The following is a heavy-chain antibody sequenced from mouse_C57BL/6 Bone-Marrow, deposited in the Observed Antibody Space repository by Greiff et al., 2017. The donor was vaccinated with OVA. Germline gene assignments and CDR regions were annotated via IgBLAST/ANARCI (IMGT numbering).Heavy chain of an antibody. D-gene: IGHD1-1*01. V-gene: IGHV1-39*01. Sequence: VQLQQSGPELVKPGASVKISCKASGYSFTDYNMNWVKQSNVKSLEWIGVINPNYGTTSYNQKFKGKATLTVDQSSSTAYMQLNSLTSEDSAVYYCAFYYGSSYRYFDVWGRGTTVTVSS. CDR2: INPNYGTT. CDR1: GYSFTDYN. CDR3: AFYYGSSYRYFDV. J-gene: IGHJ1*03.